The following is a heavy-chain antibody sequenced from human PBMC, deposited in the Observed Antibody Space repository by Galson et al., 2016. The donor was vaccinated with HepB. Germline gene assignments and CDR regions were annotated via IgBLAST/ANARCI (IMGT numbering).Heavy chain of an antibody. Sequence: SLRLSCAASGFTFSSYSMNRVRQAPGKGLEWVSSISSSSSYIYYADSVKGRFTISRDNAKNSLYLQMTSLRAEDTAVYYCARYSSGWYYFDYWGQGTLVTVSS. V-gene: IGHV3-21*01. CDR2: ISSSSSYI. D-gene: IGHD6-19*01. CDR1: GFTFSSYS. CDR3: ARYSSGWYYFDY. J-gene: IGHJ4*02.